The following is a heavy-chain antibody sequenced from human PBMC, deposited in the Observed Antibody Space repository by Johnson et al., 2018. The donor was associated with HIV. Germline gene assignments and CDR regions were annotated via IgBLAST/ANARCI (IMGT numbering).Heavy chain of an antibody. Sequence: QVQLVESGGGVVQPGRSLRLSCAASRFTFSSYSMHWVRQAPGKGLEWVAGISNDGRNKYYADSVKGRFIISRDTSKNTLYLQMNSLRAEDTAVYYCARDGPYYDSSGYYYGTVFYAFDIWGQGTMVTVSS. V-gene: IGHV3-30*04. CDR1: RFTFSSYS. D-gene: IGHD3-22*01. J-gene: IGHJ3*02. CDR3: ARDGPYYDSSGYYYGTVFYAFDI. CDR2: ISNDGRNK.